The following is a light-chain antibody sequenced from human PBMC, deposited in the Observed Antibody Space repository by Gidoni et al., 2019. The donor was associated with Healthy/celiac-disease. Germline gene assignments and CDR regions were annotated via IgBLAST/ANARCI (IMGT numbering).Light chain of an antibody. Sequence: DIVMDQSPRSPAVTPGEPAHISCRSSPSLLHSNEYNYVAWYLQKPGQSPQLLIYLGSTRASGVPDRFSGSGSGTDFTLKISRVEAEDVGVYYCMQALQTPLTFGGGTKVEIK. CDR3: MQALQTPLT. CDR1: PSLLHSNEYNY. V-gene: IGKV2-28*01. J-gene: IGKJ4*01. CDR2: LGS.